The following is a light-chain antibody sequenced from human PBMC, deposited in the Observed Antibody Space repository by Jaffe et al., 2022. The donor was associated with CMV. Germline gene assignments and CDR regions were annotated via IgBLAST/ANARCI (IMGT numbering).Light chain of an antibody. CDR1: NLGNKY. CDR3: QAWDNSTAV. V-gene: IGLV3-1*01. CDR2: QRF. Sequence: SYQLTQPPSVSVSPGQTASITCSGDNLGNKYTCWYQQKPGQPPVLVIYQRFTRPSGISERFSGSSSGNTATLTIRGTQAVDEADYYCQAWDNSTAVFGGGTKLTVL. J-gene: IGLJ2*01.